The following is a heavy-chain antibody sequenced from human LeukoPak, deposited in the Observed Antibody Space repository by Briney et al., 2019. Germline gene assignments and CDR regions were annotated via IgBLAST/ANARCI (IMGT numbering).Heavy chain of an antibody. J-gene: IGHJ5*02. CDR1: GFTFFSYT. Sequence: GGSLRLSCAASGFTFFSYTMNWVRQAPGKGLEWVSSISSSSSYIYYADSVKGRFTISRDNAKNSLYLQMNSLRAEDTAVYYCARHRCSGGSCYSGWFDPWGQGTLVTVSS. CDR2: ISSSSSYI. D-gene: IGHD2-15*01. V-gene: IGHV3-21*01. CDR3: ARHRCSGGSCYSGWFDP.